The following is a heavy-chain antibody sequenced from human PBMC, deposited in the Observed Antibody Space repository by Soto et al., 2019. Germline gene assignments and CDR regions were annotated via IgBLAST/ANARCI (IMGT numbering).Heavy chain of an antibody. CDR3: GGYYDASNRPYFRR. D-gene: IGHD3-22*01. CDR2: IYYTGAT. Sequence: LQLQESGPGLVKPSETLSLTCSVSGDFISSSSYYWAWIRQPPGKGLEWVGTIYYTGATYYNPSLRSRLSIPLDTAKNPLSLRLSSVTAADTAVYYCGGYYDASNRPYFRRWGQGTLFTVSS. V-gene: IGHV4-39*01. CDR1: GDFISSSSYY. J-gene: IGHJ1*01.